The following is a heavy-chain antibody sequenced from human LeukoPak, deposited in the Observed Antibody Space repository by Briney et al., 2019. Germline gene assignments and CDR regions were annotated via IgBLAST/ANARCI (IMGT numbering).Heavy chain of an antibody. D-gene: IGHD2-2*01. CDR2: ISAYNGNT. CDR3: ARDLGYCSSTSCYADYYYYMDV. Sequence: GASVKVSCKASGYTFTSYGISWVRQAPGQGLEWTGWISAYNGNTNYAQKLQGRVTMTTDTSTSTAYMELRSLRSDDTAVYYCARDLGYCSSTSCYADYYYYMDVWGKGTTVTVSS. CDR1: GYTFTSYG. V-gene: IGHV1-18*01. J-gene: IGHJ6*03.